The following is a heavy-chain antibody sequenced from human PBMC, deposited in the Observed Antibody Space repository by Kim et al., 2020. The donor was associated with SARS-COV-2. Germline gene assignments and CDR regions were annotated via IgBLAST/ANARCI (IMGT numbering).Heavy chain of an antibody. CDR2: IIPILGIA. CDR3: ACEADKEYSSHAGAFDI. CDR1: GGTFSSYA. Sequence: SVKVSCKASGGTFSSYAISWVRQAPGQGLEWMGRIIPILGIANYAQKFQGRVTITADKSTSTAYMELSSLRSEDTAVYYCACEADKEYSSHAGAFDIWGQGTMVTVSS. D-gene: IGHD6-6*01. V-gene: IGHV1-69*04. J-gene: IGHJ3*02.